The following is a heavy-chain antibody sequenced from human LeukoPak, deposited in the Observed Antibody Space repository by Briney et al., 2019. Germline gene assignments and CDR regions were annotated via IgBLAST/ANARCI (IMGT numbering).Heavy chain of an antibody. V-gene: IGHV4-30-4*08. Sequence: SETLSLTCTVSGGSISSGGYYWSWIRQHPGKGLEWIGYIYYSGSTYYKPSLKSRVTISVDTSKNQFSLKLSSVTAADTAVYYCARGSDYYDYGMDVWGQGTTVTVSS. CDR2: IYYSGST. CDR3: ARGSDYYDYGMDV. J-gene: IGHJ6*02. CDR1: GGSISSGGYY.